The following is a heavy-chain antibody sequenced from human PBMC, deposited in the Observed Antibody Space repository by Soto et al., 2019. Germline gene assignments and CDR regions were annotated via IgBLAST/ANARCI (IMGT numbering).Heavy chain of an antibody. Sequence: QVQLVESGGGVVQPGRSLRLSCAASGFTFSSYGMHWVRQAPGKGLEWVAVIWYDGSNKYYADSVKGRFTISRDNSKNTLYLQMNSLRAEDTAVYYCARDRGAVAHDYWGQGTLVTVSS. CDR1: GFTFSSYG. CDR3: ARDRGAVAHDY. CDR2: IWYDGSNK. V-gene: IGHV3-33*01. D-gene: IGHD6-13*01. J-gene: IGHJ4*02.